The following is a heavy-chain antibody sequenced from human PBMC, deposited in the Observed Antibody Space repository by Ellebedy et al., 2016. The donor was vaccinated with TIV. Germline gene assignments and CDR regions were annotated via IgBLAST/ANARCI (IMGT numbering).Heavy chain of an antibody. J-gene: IGHJ4*02. Sequence: PGGSLRLSCAASGFTFSSYAMSWVRQAPGKGLQWVSAISGSGGNTFYADPVKGRFTISRDNSKNTLYLQMNSLRAEDTAVYYCAKPFLMVYAPFDYWGQGTLVTVSS. D-gene: IGHD2-8*01. CDR1: GFTFSSYA. CDR2: ISGSGGNT. CDR3: AKPFLMVYAPFDY. V-gene: IGHV3-23*01.